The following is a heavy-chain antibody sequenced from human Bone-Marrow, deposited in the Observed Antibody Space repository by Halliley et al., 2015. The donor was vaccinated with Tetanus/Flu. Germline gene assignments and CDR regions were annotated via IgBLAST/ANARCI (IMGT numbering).Heavy chain of an antibody. V-gene: IGHV3-21*01. CDR2: IGSSTSLI. Sequence: SLRLSCVVSGFTFRTYSMNWVRQAPGKGLEWVSSIGSSTSLIYYADSVKGRFTISRDNAKNSVYLQMNSLRVDDTAVYYCARGGNSRPPYFFDSWGQGSLVTVSS. CDR1: GFTFRTYS. CDR3: ARGGNSRPPYFFDS. D-gene: IGHD1-1*01. J-gene: IGHJ4*02.